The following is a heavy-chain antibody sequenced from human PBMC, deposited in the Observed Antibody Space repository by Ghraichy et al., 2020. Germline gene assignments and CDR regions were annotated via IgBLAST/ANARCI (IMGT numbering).Heavy chain of an antibody. Sequence: GSLRLSCAASGFTFSSYWMHWVRQGTGKGLVWVSRITHDGSSTGYADSVKGRFTISRDNAKNTLYLQMNSLRAEDTAVYYCTRDPYYDQGDFDYWGQGTLVTVSS. CDR1: GFTFSSYW. J-gene: IGHJ4*02. V-gene: IGHV3-74*01. CDR2: ITHDGSST. CDR3: TRDPYYDQGDFDY. D-gene: IGHD3-22*01.